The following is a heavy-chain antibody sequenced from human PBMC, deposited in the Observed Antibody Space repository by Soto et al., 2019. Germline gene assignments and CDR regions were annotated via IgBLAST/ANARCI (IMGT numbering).Heavy chain of an antibody. CDR2: IHHSGKS. CDR3: ACIFSGGYSYGFYYYGMDV. CDR1: GDSIRPSY. Sequence: PSETLSLTCAVSGDSIRPSYWTWIRQSPGKGLECIGCIHHSGKSNYSPSLRSRVTISVDTSKNQFSLKLSSVTAADTAVYYCACIFSGGYSYGFYYYGMDVWGQGTTVT. J-gene: IGHJ6*02. D-gene: IGHD5-18*01. V-gene: IGHV4-4*08.